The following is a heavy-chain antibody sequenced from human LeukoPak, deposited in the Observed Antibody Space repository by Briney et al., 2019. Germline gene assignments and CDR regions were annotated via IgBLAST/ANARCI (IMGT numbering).Heavy chain of an antibody. CDR3: ARAYSSGLIDY. Sequence: ASVKVSCKASGYTFTSYDINWVRQATGQGLEWMGWMNPNSGNAGYAQRFQGRVTMTRNTSISTAYMELSSLRSEDTAVYYCARAYSSGLIDYWGQGTLVTVSS. CDR1: GYTFTSYD. CDR2: MNPNSGNA. D-gene: IGHD6-19*01. J-gene: IGHJ4*02. V-gene: IGHV1-8*01.